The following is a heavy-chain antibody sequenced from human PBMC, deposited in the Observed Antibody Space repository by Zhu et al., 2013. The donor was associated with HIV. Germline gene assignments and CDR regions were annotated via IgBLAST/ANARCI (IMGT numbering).Heavy chain of an antibody. CDR2: MNPNSGNT. V-gene: IGHV1-8*02. J-gene: IGHJ6*02. Sequence: QVQLVQSGTEVKKPGASVMVSCKASGYPFTSYDINWVRQATGQGLEWMGWMNPNSGNTGYAQKFQGRVTMTRNTSISTAYMELSSLRSEDTAVYYCARQYYDFWSGYYYGMDVWGQGTTVTVSS. D-gene: IGHD3-3*01. CDR3: ARQYYDFWSGYYYGMDV. CDR1: GYPFTSYD.